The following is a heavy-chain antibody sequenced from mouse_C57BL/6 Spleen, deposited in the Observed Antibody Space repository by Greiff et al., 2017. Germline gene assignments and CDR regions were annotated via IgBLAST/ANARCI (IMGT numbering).Heavy chain of an antibody. Sequence: EVKVEESGPGLVKPSQSLSLTCSVTGYSITSGYYWNWIRQFPGNKLEWMGYISYDGSNNYNPSLKNRISITRDTAKNQFFLKLNSVTTEDTATYYCAREGYEEGLGYWGQGTTLTVSS. CDR3: AREGYEEGLGY. CDR2: ISYDGSN. J-gene: IGHJ2*01. V-gene: IGHV3-6*01. CDR1: GYSITSGYY. D-gene: IGHD2-2*01.